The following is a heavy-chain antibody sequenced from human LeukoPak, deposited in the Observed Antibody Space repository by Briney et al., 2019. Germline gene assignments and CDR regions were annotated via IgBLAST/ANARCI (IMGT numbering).Heavy chain of an antibody. J-gene: IGHJ5*02. Sequence: ASVKVSCKASGYTFTSYGISWVRQAPGQGLEWMGWISAYNGNTNYAQKLQGRVIMTTDTSTSTAYMELRSLRSDDTAVYYCARDWDRMVRGVIRSWFDPWGQGTLVTVSS. CDR1: GYTFTSYG. V-gene: IGHV1-18*01. CDR3: ARDWDRMVRGVIRSWFDP. D-gene: IGHD3-10*01. CDR2: ISAYNGNT.